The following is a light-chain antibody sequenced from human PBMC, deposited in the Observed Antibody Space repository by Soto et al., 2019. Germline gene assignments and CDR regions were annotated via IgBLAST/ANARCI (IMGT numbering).Light chain of an antibody. V-gene: IGLV2-11*01. CDR2: DVS. J-gene: IGLJ2*01. Sequence: QLVLTQPRSVSGSPGQSVTISCTGTSSDVGAYNYVSWYQQHPDKAPKLMIYDVSQRPSGVPDRFSGSKSGNTASLTISGLQTEDEGDYFCSSYAGNYELFGGGTKLTVL. CDR3: SSYAGNYEL. CDR1: SSDVGAYNY.